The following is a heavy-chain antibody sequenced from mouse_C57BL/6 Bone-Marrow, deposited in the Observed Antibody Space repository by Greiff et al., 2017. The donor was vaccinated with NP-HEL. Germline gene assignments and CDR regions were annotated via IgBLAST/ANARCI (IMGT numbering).Heavy chain of an antibody. CDR2: IYPRSGNT. CDR3: ARSHDYPFAY. CDR1: GYTFTSYG. D-gene: IGHD2-4*01. V-gene: IGHV1-81*01. Sequence: QVQLQQSGAELARPGASVKLSCKASGYTFTSYGISWVKQRPGQGLEWIGEIYPRSGNTYYNEKFKGKATLTADKSSSTAYMELRSLTSEDSAVYFCARSHDYPFAYWGQGTLVTVSA. J-gene: IGHJ3*01.